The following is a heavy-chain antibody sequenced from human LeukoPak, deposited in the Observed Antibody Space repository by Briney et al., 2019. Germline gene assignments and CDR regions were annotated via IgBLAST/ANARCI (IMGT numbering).Heavy chain of an antibody. D-gene: IGHD1-1*01. CDR2: IYSGGST. CDR3: TGDPLRQLLVD. J-gene: IGHJ4*02. V-gene: IGHV3-53*01. Sequence: GGSLRLSCAASGFTVSSNYMSWVRQAPGKGLEWVAVIYSGGSTYYADSVKGRFTISRDNSKNTLYLQMNSLRVEDTAVYYCTGDPLRQLLVDWGQGTLVTVSS. CDR1: GFTVSSNY.